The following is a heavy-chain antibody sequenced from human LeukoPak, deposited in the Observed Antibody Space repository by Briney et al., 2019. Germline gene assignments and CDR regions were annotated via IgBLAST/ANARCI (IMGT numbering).Heavy chain of an antibody. CDR3: ARAQLLTAPAGTFADN. Sequence: ASVKVSCKASGYIFTDYFMHWVRQAPGQGPEWMGWFNPKSGDKNSAQQFQGRVTMTRDTSINTAYMEMSGLTSDDTAVYYCARAQLLTAPAGTFADNWGQGTLVTVSS. D-gene: IGHD6-13*01. J-gene: IGHJ4*02. CDR1: GYIFTDYF. CDR2: FNPKSGDK. V-gene: IGHV1-2*02.